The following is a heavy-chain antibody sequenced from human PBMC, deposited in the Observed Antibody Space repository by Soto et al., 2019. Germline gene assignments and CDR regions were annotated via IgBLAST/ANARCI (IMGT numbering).Heavy chain of an antibody. Sequence: SETLSLTCTVSGDSISSGDYNWSWIRQPPGKGLERIGYIYYSGSTNYNPSLKSRVTISVDTSKNLFSLKLSSVTAAETAVYYCARHNSLRYFNPKHEQNWFDPWGQGTLVTVS. D-gene: IGHD3-9*01. CDR2: IYYSGST. CDR1: GDSISSGDYN. V-gene: IGHV4-61*08. J-gene: IGHJ5*02. CDR3: ARHNSLRYFNPKHEQNWFDP.